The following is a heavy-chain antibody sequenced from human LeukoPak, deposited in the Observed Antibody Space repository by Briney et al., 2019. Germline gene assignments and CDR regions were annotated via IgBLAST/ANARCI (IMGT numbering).Heavy chain of an antibody. Sequence: GGSLRLSCAASGFTVSSDYMSWVRQAPGKGLEWVSLIYSAGSTYYADSVKGRFTISRDNSKNTLYLQMNTLRPEDTAVYYCARDRDYNSNSPYNYGMDVWGQGTTVTVSS. D-gene: IGHD4-23*01. CDR1: GFTVSSDY. J-gene: IGHJ6*02. V-gene: IGHV3-66*01. CDR3: ARDRDYNSNSPYNYGMDV. CDR2: IYSAGST.